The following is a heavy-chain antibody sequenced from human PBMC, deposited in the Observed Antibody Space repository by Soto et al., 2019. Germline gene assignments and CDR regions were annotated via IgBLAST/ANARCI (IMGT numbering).Heavy chain of an antibody. CDR2: ITYDGSNK. J-gene: IGHJ4*02. V-gene: IGHV3-30-3*01. Sequence: PWWSLGLSCAASGVTFSSYAMHWVRQGPGKGLEWVAVITYDGSNKNYAGSVKGRFTISRDNSKNTLYLQMNSLRAEDTAVYYCARGRGHVIVLVQYYFDYWGQGILVTVSS. CDR3: ARGRGHVIVLVQYYFDY. CDR1: GVTFSSYA. D-gene: IGHD3-22*01.